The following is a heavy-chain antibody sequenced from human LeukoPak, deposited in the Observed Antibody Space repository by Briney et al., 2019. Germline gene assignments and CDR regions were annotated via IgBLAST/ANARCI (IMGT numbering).Heavy chain of an antibody. CDR3: AKDLEGSATVTTFDY. D-gene: IGHD4-17*01. CDR2: ISGSGGST. V-gene: IGHV3-23*01. CDR1: GFTFTNYA. Sequence: GGSLRLSCAASGFTFTNYAMNWVRQAPGKGLEWVSAISGSGGSTYYADSVKGRFTISRDNSKNTLYLQMNSLRAEDTAVYYCAKDLEGSATVTTFDYWGQGTLVTVSS. J-gene: IGHJ4*02.